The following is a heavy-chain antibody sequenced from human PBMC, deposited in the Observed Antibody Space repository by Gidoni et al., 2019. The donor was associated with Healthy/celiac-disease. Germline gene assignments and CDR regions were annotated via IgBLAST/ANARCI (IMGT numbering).Heavy chain of an antibody. CDR3: ARDPLGWELLD. CDR1: GGSFSGYY. J-gene: IGHJ4*02. V-gene: IGHV4-34*01. CDR2: INHSGST. D-gene: IGHD1-26*01. Sequence: QVQLQQWGAGLLKPSETLSLTCAVYGGSFSGYYWSWIRQPPGKGLEWIGEINHSGSTNYNPSLKSRVTISVDTSKNQFSLKLSSVTAADTAVYYCARDPLGWELLDWGQGTLVTVSS.